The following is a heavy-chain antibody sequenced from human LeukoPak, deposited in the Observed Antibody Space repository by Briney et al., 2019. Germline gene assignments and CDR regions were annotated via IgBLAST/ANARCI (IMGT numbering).Heavy chain of an antibody. Sequence: SETLSLTCTVSGYSISSSSYYWGWIRQPPGKGLEWIGSIYYSGSTYYNPSLKSRVTISVDTSKNQFSLKLSSVTAADTAVYYCARRAGLRVDSADCSSTSCPKNNWFDPWGQGTLVTVSS. D-gene: IGHD2-2*01. CDR2: IYYSGST. CDR3: ARRAGLRVDSADCSSTSCPKNNWFDP. CDR1: GYSISSSSYY. V-gene: IGHV4-39*01. J-gene: IGHJ5*02.